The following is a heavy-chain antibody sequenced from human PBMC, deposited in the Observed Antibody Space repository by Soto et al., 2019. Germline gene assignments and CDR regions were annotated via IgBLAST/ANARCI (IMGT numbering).Heavy chain of an antibody. J-gene: IGHJ5*01. Sequence: GGCSIINKRSWIRQPPGKGLEWIGYIYYSGSTNYNPSLKSRVTISVDTSKNQFSLKLTSVTAADTAVYYCARGKTYCTIVRRNAAFD. D-gene: IGHD2-8*01. CDR3: ARGKTYCTIVRRNAAFD. V-gene: IGHV4-59*12. CDR2: IYYSGST. CDR1: GGCSIINK.